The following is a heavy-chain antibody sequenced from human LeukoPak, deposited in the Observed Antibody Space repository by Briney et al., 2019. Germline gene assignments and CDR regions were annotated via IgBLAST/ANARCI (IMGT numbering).Heavy chain of an antibody. CDR2: IYYSGST. Sequence: SETLSLTCTVSGGSISSGDYYWSWIRQPPGKGLEWIGYIYYSGSTYYNPSLKSRVTISVDTPKNQFSLRLSSVTAADTAVYYCASLAVAGRADYWGQGTLVTVSS. CDR3: ASLAVAGRADY. CDR1: GGSISSGDYY. V-gene: IGHV4-30-4*01. J-gene: IGHJ4*02. D-gene: IGHD6-19*01.